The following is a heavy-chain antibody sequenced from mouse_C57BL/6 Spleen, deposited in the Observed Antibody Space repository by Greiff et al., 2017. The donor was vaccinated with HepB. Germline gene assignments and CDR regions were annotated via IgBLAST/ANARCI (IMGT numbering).Heavy chain of an antibody. D-gene: IGHD2-4*01. J-gene: IGHJ4*01. CDR1: GFTFSSYA. CDR3: ARLYDYDGGYAMDY. CDR2: ISDGGSYT. Sequence: EVQLVESGGGLVKPGGSLKLSCAASGFTFSSYAMSWVRQTPEKRLEWVATISDGGSYTYYPDNVKGRFTISRDNAKNNLYLQMRHLKSEDTAMYYCARLYDYDGGYAMDYWGQGTSVTVSS. V-gene: IGHV5-4*01.